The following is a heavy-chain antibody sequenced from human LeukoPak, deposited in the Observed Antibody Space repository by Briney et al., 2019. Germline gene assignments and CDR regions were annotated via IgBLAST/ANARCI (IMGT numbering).Heavy chain of an antibody. J-gene: IGHJ4*02. CDR1: GFTFSSYA. Sequence: TGGSLRLSCAASGFTFSSYAMSWVRQAPGKGLEWVSAISGSGGSTYYADSVKGRFTISRDNSKNTLYLQMNSLRTEDTAVYYCAKDCGGDCYSHSWGQGTLVTVSS. CDR3: AKDCGGDCYSHS. V-gene: IGHV3-23*01. CDR2: ISGSGGST. D-gene: IGHD2-21*02.